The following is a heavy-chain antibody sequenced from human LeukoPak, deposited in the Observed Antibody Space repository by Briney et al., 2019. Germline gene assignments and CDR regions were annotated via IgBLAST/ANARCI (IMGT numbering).Heavy chain of an antibody. Sequence: SQTLSLTCTVSGGSISSGGYYWSWIRQHPGKGLEWIGYIYYSGSTYYNPSLKSRVTISVDTSKNQFSLKLSSVTAADTAVYYCARARDHMITFGGVIADWGQGTLVTVSS. V-gene: IGHV4-31*03. J-gene: IGHJ4*02. CDR1: GGSISSGGYY. CDR3: ARARDHMITFGGVIAD. CDR2: IYYSGST. D-gene: IGHD3-16*02.